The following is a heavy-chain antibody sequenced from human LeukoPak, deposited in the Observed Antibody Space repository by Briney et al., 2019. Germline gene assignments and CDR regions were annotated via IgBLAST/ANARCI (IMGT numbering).Heavy chain of an antibody. V-gene: IGHV4-61*01. CDR1: TGSVSSGSYY. CDR3: ARESPYGMDV. Sequence: SETLSLTCTVSTGSVSSGSYYWSWIRQPPGKGLQWIGYIYYSGSTNYNPSLKSRVTISVDASKNQFSLKLSSVTAADTAVYYCARESPYGMDVWGKGTTVTVSS. J-gene: IGHJ6*04. CDR2: IYYSGST.